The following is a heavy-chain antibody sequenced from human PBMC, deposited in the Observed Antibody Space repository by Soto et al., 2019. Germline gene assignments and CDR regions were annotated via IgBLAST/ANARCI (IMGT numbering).Heavy chain of an antibody. Sequence: QVQLQESGPGLVKPSETLSLSCTVSGDPISRYHWSWIRQTPGKGLEWIGYVHNSGSTSYNPSLKSRVTISIDTSRKQFSLRLRSVTAADTAVYYCTGDTNNRVWYKYWGQGTLVTVSS. CDR3: TGDTNNRVWYKY. CDR1: GDPISRYH. CDR2: VHNSGST. D-gene: IGHD6-19*01. V-gene: IGHV4-59*01. J-gene: IGHJ4*02.